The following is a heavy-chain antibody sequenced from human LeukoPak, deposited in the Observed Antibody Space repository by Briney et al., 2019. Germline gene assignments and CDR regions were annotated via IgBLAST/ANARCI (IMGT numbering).Heavy chain of an antibody. J-gene: IGHJ4*02. CDR2: FDPEDGET. CDR1: GYTFTSYG. Sequence: GASVKVPCKASGYTFTSYGISWVRQAPGKGLEWMGGFDPEDGETIYAQKFQGRVTMTEDTSTDTAYMELSSLRSEDTAVYYCATVVGLQGLFDYWGQGTLVTVSS. V-gene: IGHV1-24*01. CDR3: ATVVGLQGLFDY.